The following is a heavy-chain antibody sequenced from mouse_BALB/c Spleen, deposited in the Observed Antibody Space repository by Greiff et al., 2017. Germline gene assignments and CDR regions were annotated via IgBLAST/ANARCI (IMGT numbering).Heavy chain of an antibody. CDR3: ALVEWFAY. J-gene: IGHJ3*01. D-gene: IGHD1-1*01. CDR1: GFNIKDTY. CDR2: IDPANGNT. Sequence: VQLKQSGAELVKPGASVKLSCTASGFNIKDTYMHWVKQRPEQGLEWIGRIDPANGNTKYDPKFQGKATITADTSSNTAYLQLSSLTSEDTAVYYCALVEWFAYWGQGTLVTVSA. V-gene: IGHV14-3*02.